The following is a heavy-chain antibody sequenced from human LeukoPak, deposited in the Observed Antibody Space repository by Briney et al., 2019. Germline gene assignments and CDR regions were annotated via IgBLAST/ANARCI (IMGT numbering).Heavy chain of an antibody. Sequence: AASVKVSCKASGYTFTSYGISWVRQAPGQGLEWMGWISAYNGNTNYAQKLQGRVTMATDTSTSTAYMELRSLRSDDTAVYYCARDLHSSRDFDWLLNWFDPWGQGTLVTVSS. CDR2: ISAYNGNT. CDR3: ARDLHSSRDFDWLLNWFDP. CDR1: GYTFTSYG. V-gene: IGHV1-18*01. J-gene: IGHJ5*02. D-gene: IGHD3-9*01.